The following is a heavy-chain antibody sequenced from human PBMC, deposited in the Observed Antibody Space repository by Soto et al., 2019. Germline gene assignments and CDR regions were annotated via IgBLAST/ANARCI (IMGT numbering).Heavy chain of an antibody. CDR1: GFTFSNYA. CDR3: AKARYYDSTGYLYYFDY. V-gene: IGHV3-23*01. Sequence: GGSLRLSCAASGFTFSNYAMSWVRQAPGKGLEWVSSITGSGDYTYYADSVKGRFTISRNNSKNTLYLQMNSLRAEDTAVYYCAKARYYDSTGYLYYFDYWGQGTLVTVSS. D-gene: IGHD3-22*01. CDR2: ITGSGDYT. J-gene: IGHJ4*02.